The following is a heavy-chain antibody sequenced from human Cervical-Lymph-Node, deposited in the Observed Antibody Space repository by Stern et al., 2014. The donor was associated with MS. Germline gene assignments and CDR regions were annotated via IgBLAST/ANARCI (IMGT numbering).Heavy chain of an antibody. D-gene: IGHD3-10*01. J-gene: IGHJ4*02. CDR1: GFSFRNYY. Sequence: VQLVESGGGLVQPGGSLRLSCAASGFSFRNYYMSWIRQAPGKGLEWVSYLTSSGDHIDYADSVKGRFTISRDNAKNSLYQQMNSLRADDTAIYYGVRADGSTDDYWGQGTLVTVSS. CDR2: LTSSGDHI. V-gene: IGHV3-11*01. CDR3: VRADGSTDDY.